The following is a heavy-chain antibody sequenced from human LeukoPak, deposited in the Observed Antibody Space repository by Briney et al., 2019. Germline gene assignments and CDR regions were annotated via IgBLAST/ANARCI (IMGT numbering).Heavy chain of an antibody. CDR2: IYYSGST. V-gene: IGHV4-30-4*01. CDR3: ARDVMVRALDY. J-gene: IGHJ4*02. D-gene: IGHD3-10*01. Sequence: PSQTLSLTCTVSGGSISSGDYYWSWIRQPPGKGLEWIGYIYYSGSTYYSPSLKSRVTISVDTSKNQFSLKLSSVTAADTAVYYCARDVMVRALDYWGQGTLVTVSS. CDR1: GGSISSGDYY.